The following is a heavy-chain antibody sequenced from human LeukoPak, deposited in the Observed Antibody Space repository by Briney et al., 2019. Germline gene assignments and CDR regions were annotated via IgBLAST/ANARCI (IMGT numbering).Heavy chain of an antibody. CDR3: ARVGFGESLDY. Sequence: SETLSLTCTVSGGSISSSSYYWGWIRQPPGKGLEWIGSIYYSGSTYYNPSLKSRVTISVDTSKNQFSLKLSSVTAADTAVYYCARVGFGESLDYWGQGTLVTVSS. J-gene: IGHJ4*02. V-gene: IGHV4-39*07. CDR2: IYYSGST. CDR1: GGSISSSSYY. D-gene: IGHD3-10*01.